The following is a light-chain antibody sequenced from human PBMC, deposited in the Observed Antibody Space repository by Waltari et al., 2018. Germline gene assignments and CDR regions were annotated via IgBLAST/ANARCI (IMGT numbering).Light chain of an antibody. J-gene: IGKJ1*01. CDR3: VQSLQSPPT. V-gene: IGKV2-28*01. Sequence: DIVMTQSPLSLPVTPGEPASSSCTSSQCLLRSNAYNYLDWYLQKPGQSPQLLIYLGSNRASGVPDRFSGSGSGTHFTLKISRVEAEDVGVYYCVQSLQSPPTFGQGTKVEIK. CDR1: QCLLRSNAYNY. CDR2: LGS.